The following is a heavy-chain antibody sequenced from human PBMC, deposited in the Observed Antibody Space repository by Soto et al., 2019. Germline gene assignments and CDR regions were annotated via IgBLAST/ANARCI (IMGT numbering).Heavy chain of an antibody. CDR2: IRAYNGNT. Sequence: QVQLVQSGAEVKKPGASVKVSCKASGYTFTSYGISWVRQAPGQGLEWMGWIRAYNGNTNYAQKLQGRVTMTTDTSTSTAYMELXSLXXXXXXXXXCARDAPPADYWGQGTLVTVSS. J-gene: IGHJ4*02. CDR1: GYTFTSYG. V-gene: IGHV1-18*01. CDR3: ARDAPPADY.